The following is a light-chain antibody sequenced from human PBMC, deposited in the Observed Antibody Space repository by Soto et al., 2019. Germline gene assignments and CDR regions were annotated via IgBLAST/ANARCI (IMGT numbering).Light chain of an antibody. J-gene: IGKJ4*01. Sequence: EIVLTQSPGTLSLSPGERATLSCRASQSVDNNYLAWFQQKPGQAPRLLIDVASRRATGIPDRFSGSGSGTDFTLTISRLEPEDFAVYYCQQCAHSPLTFGGGTKVEIK. CDR1: QSVDNNY. CDR2: VAS. V-gene: IGKV3-20*01. CDR3: QQCAHSPLT.